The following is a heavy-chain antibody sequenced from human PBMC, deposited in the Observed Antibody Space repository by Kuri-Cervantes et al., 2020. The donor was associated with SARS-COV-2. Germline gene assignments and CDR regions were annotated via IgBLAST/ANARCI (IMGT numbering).Heavy chain of an antibody. D-gene: IGHD2-2*02. J-gene: IGHJ4*02. CDR3: ARDPDLGSYCSSTSCYTPPFDY. CDR2: INPSGGST. CDR1: GYTFTSYY. Sequence: ASVKVSCKASGYTFTSYYMHWVRQAPGQGLEWMGIINPSGGSTSYAQKFQGRVTMTRDTSTSTVYMELRSLRSDDTAVYYCARDPDLGSYCSSTSCYTPPFDYWGQGTLVTVSS. V-gene: IGHV1-46*01.